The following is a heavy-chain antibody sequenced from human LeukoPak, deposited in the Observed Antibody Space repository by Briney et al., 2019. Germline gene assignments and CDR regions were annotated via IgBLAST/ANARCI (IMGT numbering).Heavy chain of an antibody. V-gene: IGHV4-31*03. CDR3: ARCPSGTYGGNCGHFDY. D-gene: IGHD4-23*01. CDR2: IYYSGGT. Sequence: SETLPLTCTVSGGSISSGGYYWSWIRQHPGKGLEWIGYIYYSGGTYYNPSLKSRVTISVDTSKNQFSLKLSSVTAADTAVYYCARCPSGTYGGNCGHFDYWGQGTLVTVSS. CDR1: GGSISSGGYY. J-gene: IGHJ4*02.